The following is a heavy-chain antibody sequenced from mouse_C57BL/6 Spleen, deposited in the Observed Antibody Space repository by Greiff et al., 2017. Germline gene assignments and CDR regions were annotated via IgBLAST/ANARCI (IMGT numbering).Heavy chain of an antibody. J-gene: IGHJ1*03. V-gene: IGHV5-9-1*02. CDR1: GFTFSSYA. CDR2: ISSGGDYI. CDR3: TRGYYSNYWYFDV. Sequence: EVKLMESGEGLVKPGGSLKLSCAASGFTFSSYAMSWVRQTPEKRLEWVAYISSGGDYIYYADTVKGRFTISRDNARNTLYLQMSSLKSEDTAMYYCTRGYYSNYWYFDVWGTGTTVTVSS. D-gene: IGHD2-5*01.